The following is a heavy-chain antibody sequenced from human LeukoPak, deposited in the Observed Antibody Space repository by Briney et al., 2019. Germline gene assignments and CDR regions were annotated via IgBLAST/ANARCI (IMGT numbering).Heavy chain of an antibody. CDR2: INPNSGGS. J-gene: IGHJ6*02. D-gene: IGHD6-25*01. V-gene: IGHV1-2*02. CDR1: GYTFTGYY. Sequence: ASVKVSCKASGYTFTGYYMHWVRQAPGQGLEWMGWINPNSGGSDYAQKFHGRVTMTRDTSITTAYMELNSLTPDDTAVYYCARGSSGSSGWYYYGMDVWSQGTTVTVSS. CDR3: ARGSSGSSGWYYYGMDV.